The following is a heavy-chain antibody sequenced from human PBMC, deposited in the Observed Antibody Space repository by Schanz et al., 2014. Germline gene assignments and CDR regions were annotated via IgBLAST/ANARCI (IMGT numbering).Heavy chain of an antibody. Sequence: VQVVESGGDLVQPGGSLRLSCTASGFTFSDYYMTWIRQAPGKGLEWVSYVSSNNIYTKYADSVRGRFTISRDNAKNSLFLQMNSLRADDTAVYYCARDMLRRYGALEIWGRGTMVTVSS. CDR1: GFTFSDYY. D-gene: IGHD2-8*01. CDR3: ARDMLRRYGALEI. J-gene: IGHJ3*02. V-gene: IGHV3-11*06. CDR2: VSSNNIYT.